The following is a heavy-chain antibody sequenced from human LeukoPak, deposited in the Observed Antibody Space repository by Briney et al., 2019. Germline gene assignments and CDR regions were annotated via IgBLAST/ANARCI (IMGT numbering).Heavy chain of an antibody. CDR2: INHSGST. Sequence: SETLSLTCAVYGGSFSGYYWSWIRQPPGKGLEWIGEINHSGSTNYNPSLKSRVTISVDTSKNQFSLKLSSVTAADTAVYYCARGCSSGWYLVVLDYWGQGTLVTVSS. J-gene: IGHJ4*02. V-gene: IGHV4-34*01. CDR1: GGSFSGYY. CDR3: ARGCSSGWYLVVLDY. D-gene: IGHD6-19*01.